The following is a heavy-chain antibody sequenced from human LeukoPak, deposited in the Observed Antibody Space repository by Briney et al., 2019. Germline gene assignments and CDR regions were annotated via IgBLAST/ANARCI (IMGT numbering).Heavy chain of an antibody. J-gene: IGHJ4*02. V-gene: IGHV1-2*06. CDR3: AREFSERATTPPAY. CDR2: INPNSGGT. Sequence: ASVKVSCKASGYTFTGYYMHWVRQAPGQGLEWMGRINPNSGGTNYAQKFQGRVTMTRDTSISTAYMELSRLRSDDTAVYYCAREFSERATTPPAYGGKGTLVTVSS. CDR1: GYTFTGYY. D-gene: IGHD5-24*01.